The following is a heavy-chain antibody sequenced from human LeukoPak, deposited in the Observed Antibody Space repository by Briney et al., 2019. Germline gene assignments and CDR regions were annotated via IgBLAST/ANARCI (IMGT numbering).Heavy chain of an antibody. D-gene: IGHD3-10*01. V-gene: IGHV4-59*01. Sequence: KPSETLSLTCTVSGGSISSYFWSWIRQPPGKGLEWLAFIHYTGETNYNPSLRSRLTISVDTSKNQFSLRLSSLTAADTAIYYCARDIYGSGYGYFDQWGQGALVTVSS. J-gene: IGHJ4*02. CDR1: GGSISSYF. CDR2: IHYTGET. CDR3: ARDIYGSGYGYFDQ.